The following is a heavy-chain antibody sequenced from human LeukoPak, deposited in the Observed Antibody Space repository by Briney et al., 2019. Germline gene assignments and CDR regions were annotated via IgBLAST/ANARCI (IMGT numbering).Heavy chain of an antibody. CDR1: GLTLSSYW. Sequence: GGSLRLSCAASGLTLSSYWMHWVRQAPGEGLVWVSRIDSDGSSTNYADSVKGRFTTSRDNAKNTLYLQMNSLRAEDTALYYCTRVQAGRAALRDVWGRGTTVTVSS. CDR2: IDSDGSST. V-gene: IGHV3-74*01. CDR3: TRVQAGRAALRDV. D-gene: IGHD2-15*01. J-gene: IGHJ6*02.